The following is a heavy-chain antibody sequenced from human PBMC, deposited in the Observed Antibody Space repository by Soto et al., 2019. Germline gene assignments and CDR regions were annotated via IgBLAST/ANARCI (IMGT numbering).Heavy chain of an antibody. CDR3: AKDRKYYGSGSYYNVGNYYYYYYMDV. CDR1: GFTFSSYG. CDR2: KSYYGSNK. D-gene: IGHD3-10*01. V-gene: IGHV3-30*18. Sequence: GGSLRLSCAASGFTFSSYGMHWVRQAPGKGLEWVAVKSYYGSNKYYADSVKGRFTISRDNSKNTLYLQMNSLRAEDTAVYYCAKDRKYYGSGSYYNVGNYYYYYYMDVWGKGTTVTVSS. J-gene: IGHJ6*03.